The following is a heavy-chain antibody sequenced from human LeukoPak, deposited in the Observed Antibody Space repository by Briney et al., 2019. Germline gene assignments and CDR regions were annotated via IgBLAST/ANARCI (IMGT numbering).Heavy chain of an antibody. Sequence: SETLSLTCTVSGGSISSYYWSWIRQPPGKGLEWIGYIYYSGSTNYNPSLKSRVTISVDTSKNQFSLKLSSVTAADTAVYYCAREGGSGVDYWGQGTLVTVSS. CDR2: IYYSGST. D-gene: IGHD3-16*01. CDR3: AREGGSGVDY. CDR1: GGSISSYY. J-gene: IGHJ4*02. V-gene: IGHV4-59*01.